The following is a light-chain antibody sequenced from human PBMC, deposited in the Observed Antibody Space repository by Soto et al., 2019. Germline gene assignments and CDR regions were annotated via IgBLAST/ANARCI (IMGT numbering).Light chain of an antibody. V-gene: IGKV3-11*01. CDR1: QSVNTY. CDR3: LQRSNWPTVT. Sequence: EIVLTQSPATLSLSPGERATLSCRASQSVNTYLAWYQQKPGKAPRLLIYGASKSATGIPARFSGSGSGTDFTLTISSLEPDDFAVYYCLQRSNWPTVTFGTGTKVDF. J-gene: IGKJ3*01. CDR2: GAS.